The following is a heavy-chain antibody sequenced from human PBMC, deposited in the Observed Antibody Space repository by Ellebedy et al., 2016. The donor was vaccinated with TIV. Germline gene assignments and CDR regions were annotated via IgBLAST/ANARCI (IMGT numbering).Heavy chain of an antibody. J-gene: IGHJ6*02. CDR1: GFSFRSYA. V-gene: IGHV3-23*01. CDR3: AKSKGQGYFYYGFDV. CDR2: ISGTGGAV. Sequence: GESLKISCAASGFSFRSYAMNWVRQAPGKGLEWVSDISGTGGAVFYADSVKGRFTISRDNSRNTLYLQMNSLRAGDTAVYYCAKSKGQGYFYYGFDVWGQGTTVTVSS. D-gene: IGHD3-22*01.